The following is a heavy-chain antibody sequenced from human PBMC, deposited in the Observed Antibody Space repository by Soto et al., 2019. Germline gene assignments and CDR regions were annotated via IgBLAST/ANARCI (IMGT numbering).Heavy chain of an antibody. CDR1: GFTFDDYA. D-gene: IGHD2-15*01. J-gene: IGHJ4*02. CDR2: ISWNSGSI. V-gene: IGHV3-9*01. CDR3: AKDINITDCSGGSCYDSKAFDY. Sequence: PGGSLRLSCAASGFTFDDYAMHWVRQAPGKGLEWVSGISWNSGSIGYADSVKGRFTISRDNAKNSLYLQMNSLRAEDTALYYCAKDINITDCSGGSCYDSKAFDYWGQGTLVTVSS.